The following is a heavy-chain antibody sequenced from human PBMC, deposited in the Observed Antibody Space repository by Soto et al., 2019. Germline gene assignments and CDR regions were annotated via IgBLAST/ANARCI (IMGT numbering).Heavy chain of an antibody. J-gene: IGHJ3*02. Sequence: GGSLRLSCAASGFTFSSYAMSWVRQAPGKGLEWVSAISGSGGSTYYADSVKGRFTISRDNSKNTLYLQMNSLRAEDTVVYYCAKDQTIFGVAKGAGDAFDIWGQGTMVTVSS. CDR2: ISGSGGST. CDR3: AKDQTIFGVAKGAGDAFDI. CDR1: GFTFSSYA. D-gene: IGHD3-3*01. V-gene: IGHV3-23*01.